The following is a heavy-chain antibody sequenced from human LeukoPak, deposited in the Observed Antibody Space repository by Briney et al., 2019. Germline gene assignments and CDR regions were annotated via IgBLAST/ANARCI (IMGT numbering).Heavy chain of an antibody. CDR1: GFTFSSYE. CDR3: AREGTAMVSFDY. V-gene: IGHV3-48*03. D-gene: IGHD5-18*01. Sequence: GGSLRLSCAASGFTFSSYEMNWVRQTPGKGLEWVSYISSGGNTIYYADSVKGRFTISRDNAKNSLYLQMNSLRAEDTAVYYCAREGTAMVSFDYWGQGTLVTVSS. CDR2: ISSGGNTI. J-gene: IGHJ4*02.